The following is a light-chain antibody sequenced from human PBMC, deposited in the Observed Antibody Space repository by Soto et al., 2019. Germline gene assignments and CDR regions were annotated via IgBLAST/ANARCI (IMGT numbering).Light chain of an antibody. CDR3: QQYNNWPLTWT. CDR2: GAS. Sequence: VLTQSPCTLSLSPGDSPTLSSRASQSVSSSFLAWYQQKAGQPPRLLIYGASTRATGIPARFSGSGSGTEFTLTISSLQSEDFAVYYCQQYNNWPLTWTFGQGTKVDIK. V-gene: IGKV3-15*01. J-gene: IGKJ1*01. CDR1: QSVSSS.